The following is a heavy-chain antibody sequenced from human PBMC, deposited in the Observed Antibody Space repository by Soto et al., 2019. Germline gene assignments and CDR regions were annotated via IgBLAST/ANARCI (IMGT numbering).Heavy chain of an antibody. V-gene: IGHV3-23*01. D-gene: IGHD3-9*01. Sequence: GGSLRLSCAASGFTFSSYAMSWVRQAPGKGLEWVSAISGSGGSTYYADSVKGRFTISRDNSKNTLYLQMNSLRAEDTAVYYCAKDRAPGRYFDWLFHYYMDVWGKGTTVTVSS. J-gene: IGHJ6*03. CDR2: ISGSGGST. CDR3: AKDRAPGRYFDWLFHYYMDV. CDR1: GFTFSSYA.